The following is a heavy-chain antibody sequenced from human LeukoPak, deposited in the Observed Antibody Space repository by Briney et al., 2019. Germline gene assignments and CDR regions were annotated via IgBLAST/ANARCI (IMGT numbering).Heavy chain of an antibody. CDR2: FSTYNGDT. CDR1: GYTFTGYS. V-gene: IGHV1-18*04. D-gene: IGHD3-16*01. J-gene: IGHJ3*01. Sequence: GASVKVSCKTSGYTFTGYSMHWVRQAPGQGLEWMGWFSTYNGDTKYAQKLKGRLTLTADTLKTTAYMELRTLISDDTATYYCAIGQGVITWGGADVYDVWGQGTTVVVSS. CDR3: AIGQGVITWGGADVYDV.